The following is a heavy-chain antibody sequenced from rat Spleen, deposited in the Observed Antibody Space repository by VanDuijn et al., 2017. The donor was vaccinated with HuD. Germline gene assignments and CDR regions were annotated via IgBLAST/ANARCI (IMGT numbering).Heavy chain of an antibody. Sequence: EVQLVESGGGLVQPGRSLKLSCAASGFTFSNYDMAWVRQAPTKGLEWVATISYDGSRTYYRDSVKGRFTISRDNTKNTLYLQMDSLRSEDTATYYCARHPQLGVFWYFDFWGPGTMVTVSS. CDR1: GFTFSNYD. D-gene: IGHD5-1*01. V-gene: IGHV5-29*01. J-gene: IGHJ1*01. CDR3: ARHPQLGVFWYFDF. CDR2: ISYDGSRT.